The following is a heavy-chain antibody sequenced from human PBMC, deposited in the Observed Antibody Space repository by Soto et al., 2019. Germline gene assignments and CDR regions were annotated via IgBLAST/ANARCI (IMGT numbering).Heavy chain of an antibody. CDR1: GDSXSSNSAA. V-gene: IGHV6-1*01. Sequence: QALSLTCAISGDSXSSNSAAWNWIRQSPSRGLEWLGRTYYRSKWYNDYAVSVKSRITINPDTSKNQFSLKLSSVTAADTAVYYCARHGGYYFDYWGQGTLVTSPQ. D-gene: IGHD3-16*01. CDR3: ARHGGYYFDY. J-gene: IGHJ4*02. CDR2: TYYRSKWYN.